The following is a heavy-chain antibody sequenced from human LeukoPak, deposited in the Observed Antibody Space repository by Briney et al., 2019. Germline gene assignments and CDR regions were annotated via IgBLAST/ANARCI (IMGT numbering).Heavy chain of an antibody. D-gene: IGHD1-26*01. CDR1: GFTFSTSW. V-gene: IGHV3-7*01. J-gene: IGHJ3*02. CDR2: IKNDGTEK. Sequence: GGSLRLSCAASGFTFSTSWMSWLRQAPGRGLEWVANIKNDGTEKYYVDSVKGRFTISRDNAKNSLYLQMDSLRAEDTAVYYCASDPPWENDAFDIWGRGTVVTVSS. CDR3: ASDPPWENDAFDI.